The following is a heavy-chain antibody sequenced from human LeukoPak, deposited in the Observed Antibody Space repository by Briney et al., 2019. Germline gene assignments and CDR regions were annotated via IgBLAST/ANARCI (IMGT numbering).Heavy chain of an antibody. CDR2: ISSSGSTI. CDR3: AREKFGELEGWDAFDI. Sequence: HPGGSLRLSCAASGFTFSSYAMSWVRQAPGKGLEWVSAISSSGSTIYYADSVKGRFTISRDNAKNSLYLQMNSLRAEDTAVYYCAREKFGELEGWDAFDIWGQGTMVTVSS. V-gene: IGHV3-48*03. J-gene: IGHJ3*02. CDR1: GFTFSSYA. D-gene: IGHD3-10*01.